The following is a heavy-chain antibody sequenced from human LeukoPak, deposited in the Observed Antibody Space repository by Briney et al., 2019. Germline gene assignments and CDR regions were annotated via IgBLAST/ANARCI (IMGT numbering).Heavy chain of an antibody. J-gene: IGHJ6*03. CDR1: GFTLSSYS. CDR3: ARGVGLANYYYYMDV. Sequence: GGSLRLSCAASGFTLSSYSMNWVRQAPGKGLEWVSSITSSSSYIYYADSVKGRFTISRDNARNSLFLQMSSLRVEDMSVYYCARGVGLANYYYYMDVWGRGTTVTISS. D-gene: IGHD2-15*01. V-gene: IGHV3-21*01. CDR2: ITSSSSYI.